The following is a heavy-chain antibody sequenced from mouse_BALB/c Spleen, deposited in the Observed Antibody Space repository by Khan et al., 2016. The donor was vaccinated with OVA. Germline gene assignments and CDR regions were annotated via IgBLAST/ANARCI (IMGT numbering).Heavy chain of an antibody. V-gene: IGHV2-6-5*01. Sequence: QVQLKQSGPGLVAPSQNLSITCTVPGFSLSDYGVSWIRQPPGKGLEWLGVIWGGGSTYYNSALKSRLSISKDNSKSQVFLKMSSLQSDDTAMFYCAKGVWSYYYTLDYWGQGTSVTVSS. CDR1: GFSLSDYG. CDR2: IWGGGST. CDR3: AKGVWSYYYTLDY. J-gene: IGHJ4*01.